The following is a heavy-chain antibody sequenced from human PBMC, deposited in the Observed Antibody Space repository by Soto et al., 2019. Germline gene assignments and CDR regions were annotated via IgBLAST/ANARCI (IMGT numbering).Heavy chain of an antibody. V-gene: IGHV4-39*01. D-gene: IGHD3-10*01. Sequence: QVQLQESGPGLVKPSETLSPTCAVSGASVSRIGFHWGWIRQPPGQGLEWIGSIYDAGTTFYNPSLKSRVTISADTSKNHFSLRLTSVTAADTAVYYCARRGSGHTFDYWGQGTLVTVSS. CDR2: IYDAGTT. CDR1: GASVSRIGFH. J-gene: IGHJ4*02. CDR3: ARRGSGHTFDY.